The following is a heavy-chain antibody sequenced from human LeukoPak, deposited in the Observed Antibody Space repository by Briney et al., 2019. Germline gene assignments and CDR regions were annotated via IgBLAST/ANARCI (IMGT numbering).Heavy chain of an antibody. J-gene: IGHJ2*01. CDR3: ARSPFVGGVGATSWYFDL. V-gene: IGHV4-39*01. CDR2: IYYSGST. CDR1: GGSISSSSYY. Sequence: PSETLSLTCTVSGGSISSSSYYWGWIRQPPGKGLEWIGSIYYSGSTYYNPSPKSRVTISVDSSKNQFSLRLNSVSAGDTAIYYCARSPFVGGVGATSWYFDLWGRGALVTVSS. D-gene: IGHD1-26*01.